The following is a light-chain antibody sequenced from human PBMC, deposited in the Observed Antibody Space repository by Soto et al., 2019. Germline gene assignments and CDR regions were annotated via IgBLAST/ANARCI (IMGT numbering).Light chain of an antibody. CDR3: QSYDTSLSGSV. V-gene: IGLV1-40*01. CDR1: SSNIGAGYD. CDR2: GNS. Sequence: QSVLTQPPSVSGAPGQRVTISCTGSSSNIGAGYDVHWYQQLPGTAPKVFIYGNSNRPSGVPDRFSGSKSGTSASLAITGLQAEDEADYYCQSYDTSLSGSVFGGRTKLTVL. J-gene: IGLJ2*01.